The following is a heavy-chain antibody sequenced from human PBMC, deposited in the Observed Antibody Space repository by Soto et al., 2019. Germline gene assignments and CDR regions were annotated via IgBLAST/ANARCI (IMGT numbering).Heavy chain of an antibody. D-gene: IGHD3-3*01. CDR3: ARHHNDFWSGPTEWNFDY. CDR2: IYYSGST. V-gene: IGHV4-61*08. Sequence: SETLSLTCAVSGGSISSGGYSWSWIRQPPGKGLEWIGYIYYSGSTNYNPSLKSRVTISVDTSKNQFSLKLSSVTAADTAVYYCARHHNDFWSGPTEWNFDYWGQGTLVTVSS. J-gene: IGHJ4*02. CDR1: GGSISSGGYS.